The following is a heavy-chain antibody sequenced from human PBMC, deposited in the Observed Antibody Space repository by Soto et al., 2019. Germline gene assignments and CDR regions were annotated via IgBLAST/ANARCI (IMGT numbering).Heavy chain of an antibody. V-gene: IGHV1-46*01. J-gene: IGHJ4*01. Sequence: QVQLVQSGAEVKKPGDSVKLACRTSGYTFTHYYIHGVRQAPGQGLEWLAIINPASGSTNYAQDFLGRVTLTMDTSTTTVYMELSGLRAEDTAIFYCARDLAAGDHWGHGTLVTVFS. CDR2: INPASGST. D-gene: IGHD6-25*01. CDR3: ARDLAAGDH. CDR1: GYTFTHYY.